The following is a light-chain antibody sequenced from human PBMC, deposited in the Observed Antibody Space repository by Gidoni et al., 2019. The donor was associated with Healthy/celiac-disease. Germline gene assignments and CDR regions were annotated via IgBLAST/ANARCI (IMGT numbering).Light chain of an antibody. Sequence: AIQMTQSPSSLSASVGDRVTITCRASQGIRNDLGWYQQKPGKAPKLLIYAASRLQSGVPSRCSGRGSGTDFTLTISSLQPEDFATYYYLQDYNYPYTFGQGTKLEIK. CDR1: QGIRND. J-gene: IGKJ2*01. V-gene: IGKV1-6*01. CDR2: AAS. CDR3: LQDYNYPYT.